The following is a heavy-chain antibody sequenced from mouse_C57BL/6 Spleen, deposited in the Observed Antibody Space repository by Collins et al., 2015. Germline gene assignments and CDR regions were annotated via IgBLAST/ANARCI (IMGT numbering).Heavy chain of an antibody. D-gene: IGHD1-1*01. V-gene: IGHV1-69*01. CDR3: ARSGRPHAMDY. CDR2: IDPSDSYT. Sequence: QVQLQQPGAELVMPGASVKLSCKASGYTFTSYWMHWVKQRPGQGLEWIGEIDPSDSYTNYNQKFKGKSTLTVGKSSSTAYMQLSSLTSEDSAVYYCARSGRPHAMDYWGQGTSVTVSS. J-gene: IGHJ4*01. CDR1: GYTFTSYW.